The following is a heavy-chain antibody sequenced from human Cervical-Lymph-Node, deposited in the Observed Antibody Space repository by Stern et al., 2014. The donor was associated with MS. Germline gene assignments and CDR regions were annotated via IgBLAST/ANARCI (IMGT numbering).Heavy chain of an antibody. CDR1: GYTFDMFA. D-gene: IGHD2-2*01. CDR2: ISAYNGHT. CDR3: ARDWDWGDQPPNFWHFDL. J-gene: IGHJ2*01. V-gene: IGHV1-18*01. Sequence: VQLVQSGAEVKKPGASVMVSCRASGYTFDMFAISWVRQAPGQGLEWMGWISAYNGHTNFAQRFQDRLTMTTDTSTSTAYMELRSLTSDDTAVYFCARDWDWGDQPPNFWHFDLWGRGTLVTVLS.